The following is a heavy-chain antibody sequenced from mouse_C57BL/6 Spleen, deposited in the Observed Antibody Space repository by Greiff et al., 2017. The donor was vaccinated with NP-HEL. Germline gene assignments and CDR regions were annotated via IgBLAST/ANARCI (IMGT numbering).Heavy chain of an antibody. CDR1: GFPLSTSGMG. CDR3: ARVYGNYVDYAMDY. CDR2: IYWDDDK. Sequence: QVQLKQSGPGILQSSQTLSLTCSFSGFPLSTSGMGVSWIRQPSGTGLEWLAHIYWDDDKRYNPSLKSRLTISKDTSRNQVFLKITSVDTADTATYYCARVYGNYVDYAMDYWGQGTSVTVSS. J-gene: IGHJ4*01. D-gene: IGHD2-1*01. V-gene: IGHV8-12*01.